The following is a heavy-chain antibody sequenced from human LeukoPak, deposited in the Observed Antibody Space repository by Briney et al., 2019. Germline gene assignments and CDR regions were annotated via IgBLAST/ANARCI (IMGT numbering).Heavy chain of an antibody. J-gene: IGHJ4*02. CDR2: IYPGDSDT. CDR3: ARGWGEMANLNWGALYYFDY. V-gene: IGHV5-51*01. Sequence: PGESLKISCKGSGYSFTSYWIGWVRQMPGKGLEWMGIIYPGDSDTRYSPSFQSQVTISADKSISTAYLQWSSLKASDTAMYYCARGWGEMANLNWGALYYFDYWGQGTLVTVSS. D-gene: IGHD5-24*01. CDR1: GYSFTSYW.